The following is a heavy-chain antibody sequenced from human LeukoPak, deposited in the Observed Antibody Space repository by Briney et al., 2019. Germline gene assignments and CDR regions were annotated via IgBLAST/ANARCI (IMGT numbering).Heavy chain of an antibody. J-gene: IGHJ4*02. CDR2: INTDGSST. CDR1: GFTFSSYW. V-gene: IGHV3-74*01. Sequence: GGSLRLSCAASGFTFSSYWMHWVRQAPGKGLVWVSRINTDGSSTSYADSVKGRFTISRDNAKNTLYLQMNSLRAEDTAVYYRAREPYSNYWGFDYWGQGTLVTVSS. D-gene: IGHD4-11*01. CDR3: AREPYSNYWGFDY.